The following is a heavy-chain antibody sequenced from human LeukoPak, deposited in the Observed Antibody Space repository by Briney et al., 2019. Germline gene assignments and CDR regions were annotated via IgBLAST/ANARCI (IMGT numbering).Heavy chain of an antibody. D-gene: IGHD5-18*01. J-gene: IGHJ5*02. CDR1: GTSINSYN. CDR3: AREPTTRGYNYAYRGFDP. Sequence: SETLSLTCTVSGTSINSYNWNWIRQPPGKGLEWIGYIYYSGSTNYNPSLKSRVTISIGTSKNQFSLKLSSVTAADTAMYYCAREPTTRGYNYAYRGFDPWGLGTLVTVSS. CDR2: IYYSGST. V-gene: IGHV4-59*01.